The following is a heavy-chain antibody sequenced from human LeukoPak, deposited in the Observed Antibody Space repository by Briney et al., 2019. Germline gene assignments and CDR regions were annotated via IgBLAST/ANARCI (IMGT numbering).Heavy chain of an antibody. Sequence: ASVKVSCKASGYTFTGYYMHWVRQAPGQGLEWMGWINPNSGGTNYAQKFQGRVTMARDTSISTACMELSRLRSDDTAVYYCARVAAAVDYWGQGTLVTVSS. D-gene: IGHD6-13*01. V-gene: IGHV1-2*02. CDR1: GYTFTGYY. CDR2: INPNSGGT. CDR3: ARVAAAVDY. J-gene: IGHJ4*02.